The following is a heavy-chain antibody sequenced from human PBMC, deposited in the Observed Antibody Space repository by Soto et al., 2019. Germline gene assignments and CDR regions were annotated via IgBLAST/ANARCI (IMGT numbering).Heavy chain of an antibody. Sequence: ETLCLTCTVSGGSISSDCWSWIRQPPGKGLEWIGYIYYSGSTNYNPSLKSRVTISVDTSKNQFSLKLSSVTAADTAAYYCARGEERVAIPSGYWGQGTLVTVS. CDR1: GGSISSDC. V-gene: IGHV4-59*01. D-gene: IGHD2-15*01. CDR2: IYYSGST. CDR3: ARGEERVAIPSGY. J-gene: IGHJ4*02.